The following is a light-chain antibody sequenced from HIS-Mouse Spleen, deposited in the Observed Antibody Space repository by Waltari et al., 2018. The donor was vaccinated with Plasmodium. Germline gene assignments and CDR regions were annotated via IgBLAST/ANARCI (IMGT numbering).Light chain of an antibody. CDR2: RNN. V-gene: IGLV1-47*01. J-gene: IGLJ3*02. CDR3: AAWDDSLSGPWV. Sequence: QSVLTQPPSASGTPGQRVTISCSGSSSNIGSTYVYWYQQVPGTAPKLRIYRNNQRPCGVRDRFSGSKAGTSASLAISGLRSEDEADYYCAAWDDSLSGPWVFGGGTKLTVL. CDR1: SSNIGSTY.